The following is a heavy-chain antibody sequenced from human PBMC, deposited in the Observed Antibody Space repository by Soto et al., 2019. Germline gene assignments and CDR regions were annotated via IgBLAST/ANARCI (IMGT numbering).Heavy chain of an antibody. CDR1: GFTFSSYA. V-gene: IGHV3-23*01. Sequence: GSLRLSCAASGFTFSSYAMSWVRQAPGKGLEWVSAISGSGGSTYYADSVKGRFTISRDNSKNTLYLQMNSLRAEDTAVYYCAKDKGRDCSGGSCYSPWGQGTLVTVSS. D-gene: IGHD2-15*01. J-gene: IGHJ5*02. CDR3: AKDKGRDCSGGSCYSP. CDR2: ISGSGGST.